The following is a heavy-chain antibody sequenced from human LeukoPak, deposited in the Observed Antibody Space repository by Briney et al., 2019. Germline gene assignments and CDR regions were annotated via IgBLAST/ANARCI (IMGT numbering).Heavy chain of an antibody. CDR3: ARGRGGGYCSSTSCRVYFDY. CDR2: INHSGST. V-gene: IGHV4-34*01. D-gene: IGHD2-2*01. Sequence: SETLSLTCAVYGGSFSGYYWSWIRQPPGKGLEWIGEINHSGSTNYNPSLKSRVTISVDKSKNQFSLKLSSVTDADTAVYYCARGRGGGYCSSTSCRVYFDYWGQGSLVTVSS. CDR1: GGSFSGYY. J-gene: IGHJ4*02.